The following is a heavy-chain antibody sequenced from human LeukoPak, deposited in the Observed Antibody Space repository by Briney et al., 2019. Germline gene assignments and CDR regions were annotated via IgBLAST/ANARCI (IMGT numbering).Heavy chain of an antibody. J-gene: IGHJ4*02. CDR3: AKDGELPGWYSSGWYGGYFDY. CDR2: ISYDGSNK. D-gene: IGHD6-19*01. V-gene: IGHV3-30*18. Sequence: GGSLRLSCAASGFTFSSYGMHWVRQAPGKGLEWVAVISYDGSNKYYADSVKGRFTISRDNSKNTLYLQMNSLRAEDTAVYYCAKDGELPGWYSSGWYGGYFDYWGQGTLVTVSS. CDR1: GFTFSSYG.